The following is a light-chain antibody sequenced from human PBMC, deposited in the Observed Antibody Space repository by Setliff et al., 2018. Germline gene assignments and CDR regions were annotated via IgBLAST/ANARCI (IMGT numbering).Light chain of an antibody. CDR2: DVS. Sequence: QSVLPQPASVSGSPGQSITISCSGTSNDVGAYDLVSWYQQHPGKVPKLIIFDVSNRPSGVSHRFSGSKSGNTASLTISGLQADDEADYYCCAYTASTTYVFVNGTKVTVL. CDR3: CAYTASTTYV. J-gene: IGLJ1*01. CDR1: SNDVGAYDL. V-gene: IGLV2-14*03.